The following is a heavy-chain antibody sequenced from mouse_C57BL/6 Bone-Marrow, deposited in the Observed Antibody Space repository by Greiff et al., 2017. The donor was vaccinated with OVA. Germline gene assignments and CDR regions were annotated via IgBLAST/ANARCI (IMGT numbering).Heavy chain of an antibody. J-gene: IGHJ2*01. Sequence: QVQLKQPGAELVMPGASVKLSCKASGYTFTSYWMHWVKQRPGQGLEWIGEIDPSDSYTNYNQKFKGKSTLTVDKSSSTAYMQLSSLTSEDSAVYYCAREGFTTPYCDYWGQGTTLTVSS. D-gene: IGHD1-1*01. CDR2: IDPSDSYT. V-gene: IGHV1-69*01. CDR1: GYTFTSYW. CDR3: AREGFTTPYCDY.